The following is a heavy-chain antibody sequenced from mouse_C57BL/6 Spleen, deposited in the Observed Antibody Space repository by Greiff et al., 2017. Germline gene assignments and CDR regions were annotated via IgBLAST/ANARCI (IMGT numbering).Heavy chain of an antibody. Sequence: LVESGPELVKPGASVKISCTASGYSFTDYNMNWVKQSNGKSLEWIGVINPNYGTTSYNQKFKGKATLTVDQSSSTAYMHLNKLTSEDSAVSYFERGGDCDPYDMDYWGQGTSVTVSS. CDR2: INPNYGTT. CDR1: GYSFTDYN. J-gene: IGHJ4*01. V-gene: IGHV1-39*01. CDR3: ERGGDCDPYDMDY.